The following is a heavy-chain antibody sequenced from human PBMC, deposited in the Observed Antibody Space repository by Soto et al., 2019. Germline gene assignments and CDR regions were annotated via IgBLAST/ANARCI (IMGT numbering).Heavy chain of an antibody. CDR3: ARIPVDTSMIYWLDP. CDR2: IIPIFGTA. CDR1: AGTFSSYA. J-gene: IGHJ5*02. V-gene: IGHV1-69*13. D-gene: IGHD5-18*01. Sequence: SSVKVSCKASAGTFSSYAISWVRQAPLQGLEWMGGIIPIFGTANYAQKFQGRVTITADESTSTAYMELSSLRSADTAVYYCARIPVDTSMIYWLDPWGQGTLVTVSS.